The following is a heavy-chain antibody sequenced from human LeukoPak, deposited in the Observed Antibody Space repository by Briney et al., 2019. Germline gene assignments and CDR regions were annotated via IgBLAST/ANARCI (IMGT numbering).Heavy chain of an antibody. J-gene: IGHJ6*03. D-gene: IGHD3-16*01. Sequence: GGSLRLSCAASGFTFSSYAMSWVRQAPGKGLEWVSGISASGGSTFYADSVKGRFTISRDNSKNTLFLQLNSLRVEDTAIYYCAKDALMTPMDVWGKGTTVTVSS. CDR3: AKDALMTPMDV. V-gene: IGHV3-23*01. CDR1: GFTFSSYA. CDR2: ISASGGST.